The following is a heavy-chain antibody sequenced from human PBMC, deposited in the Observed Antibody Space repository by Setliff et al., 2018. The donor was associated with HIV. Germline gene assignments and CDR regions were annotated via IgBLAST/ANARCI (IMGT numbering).Heavy chain of an antibody. Sequence: GASVKVSCKASGCTFTSYYMHWVRQAPGQGLEWMGWISGFNGNTKYAQSFQDRVAMTTETATSTAYMEMRSLRSDDTAVYFCARVPYRSAWFSGGHDAFDIWGQGTMVTVSS. V-gene: IGHV1-18*04. D-gene: IGHD6-19*01. CDR3: ARVPYRSAWFSGGHDAFDI. J-gene: IGHJ3*02. CDR2: ISGFNGNT. CDR1: GCTFTSYY.